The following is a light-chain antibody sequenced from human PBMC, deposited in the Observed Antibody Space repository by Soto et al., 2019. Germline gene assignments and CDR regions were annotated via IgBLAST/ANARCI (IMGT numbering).Light chain of an antibody. CDR2: GVS. J-gene: IGKJ4*01. Sequence: VLPRSRGTLTLSSGERATISCSASHRVSSYLAWYQQKPGRAPRLLIYGVSTRANGVPARFSGSGSGTVFTLSICSLQSEDFAVYYCQQYNNWPLTFRGGTKVDIK. CDR1: HRVSSY. CDR3: QQYNNWPLT. V-gene: IGKV3-15*01.